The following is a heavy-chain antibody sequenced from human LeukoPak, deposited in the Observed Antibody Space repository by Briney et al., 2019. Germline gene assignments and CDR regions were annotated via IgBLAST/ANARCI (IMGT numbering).Heavy chain of an antibody. D-gene: IGHD3-22*01. V-gene: IGHV1-2*02. Sequence: ASVKVSCKASGYTFADYFIHWVRQAPGQGLEWMGWISPNSGDTNYAQKFQGRVTMTRDTSINAAYMELSSLRSDDTAVYYCAKIAYSSGLSHYWGQGTLVTVSS. J-gene: IGHJ4*02. CDR2: ISPNSGDT. CDR3: AKIAYSSGLSHY. CDR1: GYTFADYF.